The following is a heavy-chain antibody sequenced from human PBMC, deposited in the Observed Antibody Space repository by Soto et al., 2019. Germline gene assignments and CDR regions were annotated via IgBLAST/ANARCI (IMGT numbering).Heavy chain of an antibody. V-gene: IGHV4-39*01. D-gene: IGHD1-20*01. CDR1: GGSISSSSYY. CDR2: MYYSGST. CDR3: ARHLYNPFIDPGIDY. J-gene: IGHJ4*02. Sequence: PAETLSLTCTVSGGSISSSSYYWGWIRQPPGKGLEWIGSMYYSGSTYYNPSLKSRVTVSVDTSKNQFSLKLRSVTAADTAVYYCARHLYNPFIDPGIDYWGQGTLVTVSS.